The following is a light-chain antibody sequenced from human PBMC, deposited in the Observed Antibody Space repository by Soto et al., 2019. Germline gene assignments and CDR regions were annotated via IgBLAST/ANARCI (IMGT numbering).Light chain of an antibody. CDR2: NTT. CDR3: ALYVGSGTVV. CDR1: SGSVSTSYY. Sequence: QTVVTHEPSFSVSPGGTVILTCVLTSGSVSTSYYPSWYQQSPGLAPRTLIYNTTTRSSGVPDRFSGSILGNKAALTITGAQSDDESDYLCALYVGSGTVVFGGGTQLTVL. J-gene: IGLJ2*01. V-gene: IGLV8-61*01.